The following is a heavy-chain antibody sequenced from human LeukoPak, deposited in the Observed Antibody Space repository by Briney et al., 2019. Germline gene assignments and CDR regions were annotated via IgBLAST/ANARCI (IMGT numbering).Heavy chain of an antibody. CDR3: ARETIHDRAFDI. CDR2: IKQDGSET. Sequence: GGSLRLSCAASGSTFSSYWMTWVRQAPGKGLEWVANIKQDGSETYYVDSVMVRFTISRDNAKNSLYLQMNSLRAEDTAVYYCARETIHDRAFDIWGQGTMVTVSS. J-gene: IGHJ3*02. CDR1: GSTFSSYW. D-gene: IGHD1-1*01. V-gene: IGHV3-7*05.